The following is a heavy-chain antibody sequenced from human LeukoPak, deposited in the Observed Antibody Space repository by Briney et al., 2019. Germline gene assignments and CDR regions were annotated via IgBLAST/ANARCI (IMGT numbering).Heavy chain of an antibody. D-gene: IGHD5-12*01. V-gene: IGHV3-15*01. CDR2: IKSKTDGGTT. CDR1: GFSFSNAW. Sequence: GGSLRLSCAASGFSFSNAWMSWVRQAPGKGLEWVGRIKSKTDGGTTDYAAPVKGRFTISRDASKNTLSLQMNSLKAEDTAVYWCTTEGYSGYDPFDYWGEGTLVTVSS. CDR3: TTEGYSGYDPFDY. J-gene: IGHJ4*02.